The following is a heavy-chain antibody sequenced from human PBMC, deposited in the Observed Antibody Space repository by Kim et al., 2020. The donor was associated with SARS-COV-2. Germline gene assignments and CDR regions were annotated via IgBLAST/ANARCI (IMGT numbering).Heavy chain of an antibody. CDR3: ARGAPDHALDYYDSSGYYSRKPPQFDY. Sequence: ASVKVSCKASGYTFTSYGISWVRQAPGQRLEWMGWISAYNGNTNYAQKLQGRVTMTTDTSTSTAYMELRSLRSDDTAVYYCARGAPDHALDYYDSSGYYSRKPPQFDYWGQGTLVTVSS. CDR2: ISAYNGNT. V-gene: IGHV1-18*01. D-gene: IGHD3-22*01. CDR1: GYTFTSYG. J-gene: IGHJ4*02.